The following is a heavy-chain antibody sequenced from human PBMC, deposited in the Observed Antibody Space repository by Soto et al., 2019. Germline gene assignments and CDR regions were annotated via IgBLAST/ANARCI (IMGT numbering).Heavy chain of an antibody. CDR2: ISGSGGST. J-gene: IGHJ6*02. CDR3: AKESVLWFGELLYSTGMDV. D-gene: IGHD3-10*01. CDR1: GFTFSSYA. V-gene: IGHV3-23*01. Sequence: GSLRLSCAASGFTFSSYAMSWVRQAPGKGLEWVSAISGSGGSTYYADSVKGRFTISRDNSKNTLYLQMNSLRAEDTAVYYCAKESVLWFGELLYSTGMDVWGQGTTVTVSS.